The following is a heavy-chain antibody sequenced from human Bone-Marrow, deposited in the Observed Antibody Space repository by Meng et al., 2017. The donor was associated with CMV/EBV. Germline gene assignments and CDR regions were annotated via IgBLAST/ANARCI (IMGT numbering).Heavy chain of an antibody. CDR3: ARGRGGAAAVYYGMDV. Sequence: SQTLSLTCAISGDSVSSNSAAWNWIRQSPSRGLEWLGRTYYRSKWYNDNAVSVKSRITINPVTSKNQFSLQLSSVTPEDTAVYYCARGRGGAAAVYYGMDVWGQGTTVTVSS. CDR2: TYYRSKWYN. CDR1: GDSVSSNSAA. J-gene: IGHJ6*02. V-gene: IGHV6-1*01. D-gene: IGHD6-13*01.